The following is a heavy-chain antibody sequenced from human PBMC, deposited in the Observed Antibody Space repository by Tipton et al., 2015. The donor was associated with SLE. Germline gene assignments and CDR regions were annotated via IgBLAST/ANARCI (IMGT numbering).Heavy chain of an antibody. D-gene: IGHD7-27*01. CDR1: GGSFSGYY. CDR2: INHSGST. V-gene: IGHV4-34*01. Sequence: TLSLTCAVYGGSFSGYYWSWIRQPPGKGLEWIGEINHSGSTNYNPSLKSRVTISVDTSKNQFSLKLSSVTAADTAVYYCARYANWGQLHYFDYWGQGTLAAVSS. CDR3: ARYANWGQLHYFDY. J-gene: IGHJ4*02.